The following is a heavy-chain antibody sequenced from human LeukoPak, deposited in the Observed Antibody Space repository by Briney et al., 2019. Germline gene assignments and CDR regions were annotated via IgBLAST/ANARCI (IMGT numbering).Heavy chain of an antibody. D-gene: IGHD3-9*01. CDR1: GGTFSSYA. Sequence: SVKVSCKASGGTFSSYAISWVRQAPGQGLEWMGGIIPIFGTANYAQKFQGRVTITTDESTSTAYMELSSLRSEDTAVYYCARRGMYYDILTGYYDTYYFDYWGQGTLVTVSS. V-gene: IGHV1-69*05. J-gene: IGHJ4*02. CDR3: ARRGMYYDILTGYYDTYYFDY. CDR2: IIPIFGTA.